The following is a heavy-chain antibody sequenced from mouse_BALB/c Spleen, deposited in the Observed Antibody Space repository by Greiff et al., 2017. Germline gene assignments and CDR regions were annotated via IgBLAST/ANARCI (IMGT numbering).Heavy chain of an antibody. J-gene: IGHJ1*01. CDR2: INPGSGGT. Sequence: QVQLQQSGAELVRPGTSVKVSCKASGYAFTNYLIEWVKQRPGQGLEWIGVINPGSGGTNYNEKLKGKATLTADKSSSTAYMQLSSLTSDDSAVYFCARGWDEGYFDVWGAGTTVTVSS. D-gene: IGHD4-1*01. CDR3: ARGWDEGYFDV. V-gene: IGHV1-54*01. CDR1: GYAFTNYL.